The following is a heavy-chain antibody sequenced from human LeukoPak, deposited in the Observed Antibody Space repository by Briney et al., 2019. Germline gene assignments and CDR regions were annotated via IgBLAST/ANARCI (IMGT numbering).Heavy chain of an antibody. CDR1: GYSFTSYW. CDR3: ATLVVSSVHYFAY. V-gene: IGHV5-51*01. D-gene: IGHD1-1*01. Sequence: GESLKISCKGSGYSFTSYWIVWVRQMPGKGLEWMGSIYPGDSDTRYSPSFQGQVTISADKSLSTAYLQWSSLKASATAMYYSATLVVSSVHYFAYWGEGTLVTASS. CDR2: IYPGDSDT. J-gene: IGHJ4*02.